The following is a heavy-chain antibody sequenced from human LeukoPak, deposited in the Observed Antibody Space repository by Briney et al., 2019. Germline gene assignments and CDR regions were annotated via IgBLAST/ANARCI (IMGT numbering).Heavy chain of an antibody. D-gene: IGHD4-17*01. Sequence: SQTLSLTCTVSGGSISSGGYYWSWIRQHPGKGLEWIGYIYHSGSTYYNPSLKSRVTISVDTSKNQFSLKLTFVTAADTAVYYCAREMRTVTTYNWFDPWGQGTLVTVSS. CDR2: IYHSGST. CDR1: GGSISSGGYY. CDR3: AREMRTVTTYNWFDP. J-gene: IGHJ5*02. V-gene: IGHV4-31*03.